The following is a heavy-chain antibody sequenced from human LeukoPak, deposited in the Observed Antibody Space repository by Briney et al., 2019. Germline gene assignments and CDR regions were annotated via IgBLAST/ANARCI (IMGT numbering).Heavy chain of an antibody. D-gene: IGHD2-15*01. V-gene: IGHV1-24*01. CDR1: GYTLSKLS. J-gene: IGHJ4*02. Sequence: ASVKVSCKVSGYTLSKLSIHWVRQAPGKGLEWIGGFDRELGDATFAQKFQGRVTLTEDTSTDTAFMDLSSLRSEDTAMYYRATEKGLGYCSRIDRQGDSWGQGTLVTVSS. CDR3: ATEKGLGYCSRIDRQGDS. CDR2: FDRELGDA.